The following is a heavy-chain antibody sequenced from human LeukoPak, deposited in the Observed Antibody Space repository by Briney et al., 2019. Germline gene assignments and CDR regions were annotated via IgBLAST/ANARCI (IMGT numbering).Heavy chain of an antibody. CDR2: INPNSGGT. J-gene: IGHJ6*02. D-gene: IGHD2-8*01. V-gene: IGHV1-2*02. Sequence: ASVKVSCKASGYTFTDYFMHWVRQAPGQGLEYMGKINPNSGGTKYAQRFQGRVTVTRDTSISTAFMELSGLRSDDTAVYYCARDVVPTANGYFYYGMDVWGQGTTVTVSS. CDR1: GYTFTDYF. CDR3: ARDVVPTANGYFYYGMDV.